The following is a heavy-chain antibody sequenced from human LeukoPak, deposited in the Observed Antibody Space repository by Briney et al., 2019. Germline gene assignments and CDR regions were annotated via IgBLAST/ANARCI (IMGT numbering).Heavy chain of an antibody. CDR3: ASGSESYRTPYYYMDV. V-gene: IGHV3-53*01. D-gene: IGHD3-10*01. CDR1: GFTVSSNY. J-gene: IGHJ6*03. CDR2: IYSGGST. Sequence: GGSLRLSCVPSGFTVSSNYMSWGRQAPGEGLEWVSVIYSGGSTYNADTAKGQFTISRDNSKTTLYLQMNSLRAEDTAVYYCASGSESYRTPYYYMDVWGTGTTVTVSS.